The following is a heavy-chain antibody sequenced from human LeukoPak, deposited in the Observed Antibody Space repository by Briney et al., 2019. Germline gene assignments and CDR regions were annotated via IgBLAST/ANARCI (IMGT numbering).Heavy chain of an antibody. V-gene: IGHV1-69*08. CDR3: ARAVDDDLAGYYWGDWFDP. D-gene: IGHD3-9*01. J-gene: IGHJ5*02. CDR1: GGTFSNYT. Sequence: SVKVSCKATGGTFSNYTISWVRQAPGQGLEWMGRIIVTLGTANYAQKFQGRVAITADKSTSTAYMELSSLTSEDTAVYYCARAVDDDLAGYYWGDWFDPWGQGSLVSVSS. CDR2: IIVTLGTA.